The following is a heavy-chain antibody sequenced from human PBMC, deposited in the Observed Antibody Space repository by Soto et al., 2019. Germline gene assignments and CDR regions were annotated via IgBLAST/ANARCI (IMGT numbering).Heavy chain of an antibody. J-gene: IGHJ5*02. CDR1: GGSISNSANH. CDR2: IYYSGGT. V-gene: IGHV4-31*03. D-gene: IGHD3-10*01. CDR3: AKVVLGVPNWFDP. Sequence: QVQLQESGPGLVRPSQTLSLSCTVSGGSISNSANHWSWIRQHPGEGLEWIGYIYYSGGTYYSPSLKGRVTMSIDASKNQFSLKLSSVTAADTAVYYCAKVVLGVPNWFDPCGQGTLVTVSS.